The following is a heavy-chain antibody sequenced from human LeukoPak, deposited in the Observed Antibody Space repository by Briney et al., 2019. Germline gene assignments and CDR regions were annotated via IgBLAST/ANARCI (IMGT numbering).Heavy chain of an antibody. CDR3: ARGLGY. CDR2: SYYSGST. D-gene: IGHD3-16*01. CDR1: GGSISSSDYY. J-gene: IGHJ4*02. V-gene: IGHV4-39*07. Sequence: SETLSLTCTVSGGSISSSDYYWGWIRQPPGKGLEWIGSSYYSGSTYYNPSLKNRVTISVDTSKNQFSLKLSSVTAADTAVYYCARGLGYWGQGTLVTVSS.